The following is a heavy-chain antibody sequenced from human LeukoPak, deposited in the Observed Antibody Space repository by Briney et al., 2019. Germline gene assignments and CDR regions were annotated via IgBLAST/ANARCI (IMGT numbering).Heavy chain of an antibody. Sequence: GGSLRLSCAASGFTFDDYAMHWVRHAPGKGLEWVSGISWNSGSIGYADSVKGRFTISRDNAKNSLYLQMNSLRAEDTALYYCAKGIGIAVAGTSWDYWGQGTLVTVSS. V-gene: IGHV3-9*01. CDR2: ISWNSGSI. CDR1: GFTFDDYA. D-gene: IGHD6-19*01. J-gene: IGHJ4*02. CDR3: AKGIGIAVAGTSWDY.